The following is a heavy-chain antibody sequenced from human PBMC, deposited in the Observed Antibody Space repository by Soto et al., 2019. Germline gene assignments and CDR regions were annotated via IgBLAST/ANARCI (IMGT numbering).Heavy chain of an antibody. CDR1: GYTFTSYY. D-gene: IGHD3-22*01. CDR2: INPSGGST. Sequence: GASVKVSCKASGYTFTSYYMHWVRQAPGQGLEWMGIINPSGGSTSYAQKFQGRVTMTRDTSTSTVYMELSSLRSEDTAVYYCATVVTSCSYERSVSSYPHSFDYWGQGALVTVSS. J-gene: IGHJ4*02. V-gene: IGHV1-46*01. CDR3: ATVVTSCSYERSVSSYPHSFDY.